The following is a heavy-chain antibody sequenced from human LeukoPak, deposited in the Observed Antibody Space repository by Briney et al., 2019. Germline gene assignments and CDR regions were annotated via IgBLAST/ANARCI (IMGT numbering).Heavy chain of an antibody. CDR1: GGSFSRYY. D-gene: IGHD5-24*01. J-gene: IGHJ4*03. V-gene: IGHV4-34*01. CDR3: ARGATISETGYFDF. Sequence: SETLSLTCAVYGGSFSRYYWSWIRQSPGKGLEWFAEIDHRGDTNYNPSVKSRVTISVDTSKNQFSLKVRSLSAADTAVYYCARGATISETGYFDFGGEGTLVTVPP. CDR2: IDHRGDT.